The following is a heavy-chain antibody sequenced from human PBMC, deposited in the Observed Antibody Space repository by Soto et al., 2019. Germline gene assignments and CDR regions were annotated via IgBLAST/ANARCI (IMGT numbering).Heavy chain of an antibody. D-gene: IGHD3-22*01. J-gene: IGHJ4*02. Sequence: SKTQSLPSTVSNPTTSRGRYNWSWIRHHPGKGLGWIGYIDYSGSTYYNPSLKSRVTISVDRSKNEFSLKLSSVTAADTAVYYYDSSGYYPFDYWGQGTLVTVSS. CDR2: IDYSGST. CDR3: DSSGYYPFDY. CDR1: NPTTSRGRYN. V-gene: IGHV4-31*03.